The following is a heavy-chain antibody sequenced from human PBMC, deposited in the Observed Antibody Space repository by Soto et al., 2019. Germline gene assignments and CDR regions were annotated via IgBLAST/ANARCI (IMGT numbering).Heavy chain of an antibody. V-gene: IGHV3-48*03. Sequence: EAQLVESGGGLVPPGGSLSLSWAAFEFTLITYEMDWVRQAPGKGREWVSHIGRRGSPIYYADSVKVRCTISRDNAKNTVFLQMNSLRPEDPAAYYWARVYDDYLIDALDIWGQGTMVSVSS. J-gene: IGHJ3*02. CDR2: IGRRGSPI. CDR3: ARVYDDYLIDALDI. CDR1: EFTLITYE. D-gene: IGHD4-17*01.